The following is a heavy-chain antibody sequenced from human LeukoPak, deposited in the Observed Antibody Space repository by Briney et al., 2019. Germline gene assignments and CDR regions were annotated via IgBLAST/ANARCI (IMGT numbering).Heavy chain of an antibody. CDR2: INPSGGNT. J-gene: IGHJ4*02. D-gene: IGHD3-16*01. CDR3: AKYRVDYGPWFPDN. Sequence: GASVKVSYKASGYTFTTYSMLWVRQAPGHGLEWMGIINPSGGNTSYAQTFQGRLTMTRDTSTSTVYMGPSSLTSTDTAMFYCAKYRVDYGPWFPDNWGQGTPLTVSS. V-gene: IGHV1-46*01. CDR1: GYTFTTYS.